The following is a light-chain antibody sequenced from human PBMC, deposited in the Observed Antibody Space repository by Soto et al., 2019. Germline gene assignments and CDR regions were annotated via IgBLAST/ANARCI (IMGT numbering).Light chain of an antibody. CDR3: QQSYSSPYT. CDR1: QSIAGY. CDR2: GAS. Sequence: DIQMTQSPSALSAFVGDRVTIKCRASQSIAGYLNWYQQIPGRAPKLLIFGASTLQSGVPSRFSGSGSGTDFTLTITSLRPEDFVTYYCQQSYSSPYTFGQGTKLEIK. V-gene: IGKV1-39*01. J-gene: IGKJ2*01.